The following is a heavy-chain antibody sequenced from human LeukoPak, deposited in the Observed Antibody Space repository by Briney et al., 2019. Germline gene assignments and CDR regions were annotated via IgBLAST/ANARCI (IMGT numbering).Heavy chain of an antibody. D-gene: IGHD6-19*01. V-gene: IGHV3-11*01. CDR1: GFTFSDYY. CDR2: ISSSGSTI. J-gene: IGHJ4*02. CDR3: ARSPQLWLGGAYFDY. Sequence: GGSLRLSCAASGFTFSDYYMSWIRQAPGKGLEWVSYISSSGSTIYYADSVKGRFTIPRDNAKNSLYLQMNSLRAEDTAVYYCARSPQLWLGGAYFDYWGQGTLVTVSS.